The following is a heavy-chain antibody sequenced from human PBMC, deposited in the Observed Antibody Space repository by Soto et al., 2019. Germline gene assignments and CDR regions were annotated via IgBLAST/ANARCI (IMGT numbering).Heavy chain of an antibody. V-gene: IGHV4-31*03. CDR1: GGSISSGGYY. Sequence: SETLSLTCTVSGGSISSGGYYWSWIRQHPGKGLEWIGYIYYSGSTYYNPSLKSRVTISVDTSKNQFSLKLSSVTAADTAVYYCARLQRVVVAATYYYYYGMDVWGQGTTVTVSS. CDR2: IYYSGST. D-gene: IGHD2-15*01. CDR3: ARLQRVVVAATYYYYYGMDV. J-gene: IGHJ6*02.